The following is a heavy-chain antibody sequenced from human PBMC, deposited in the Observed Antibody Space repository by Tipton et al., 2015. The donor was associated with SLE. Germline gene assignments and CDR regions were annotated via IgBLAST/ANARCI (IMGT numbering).Heavy chain of an antibody. CDR1: GFTFGDYA. CDR3: ARGGEAGYFQH. D-gene: IGHD3-10*01. CDR2: IRSKAYGGTT. Sequence: SLRLSCTASGFTFGDYAMSWVRQAPGKGLAWVGFIRSKAYGGTTEYAASVKGRFTISRDDSKSIAYLQMNSLRAEDTAVYYCARGGEAGYFQHWGQGTLVTVSS. V-gene: IGHV3-49*04. J-gene: IGHJ1*01.